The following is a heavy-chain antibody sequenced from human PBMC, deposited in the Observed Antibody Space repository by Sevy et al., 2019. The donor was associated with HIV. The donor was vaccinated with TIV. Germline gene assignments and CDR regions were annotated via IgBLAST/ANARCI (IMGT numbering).Heavy chain of an antibody. V-gene: IGHV3-21*01. J-gene: IGHJ3*02. Sequence: GGSLRLSCAASGFTFSSYSMNWVRQTPGKGLEWVSSISSSSYIYYADSVKGRFTISRDNAKNSLYLQMNSLRAEDTAVYYCARSPDMVTSDAFDIWGQGTMVTVSS. D-gene: IGHD5-18*01. CDR1: GFTFSSYS. CDR3: ARSPDMVTSDAFDI. CDR2: ISSSSYI.